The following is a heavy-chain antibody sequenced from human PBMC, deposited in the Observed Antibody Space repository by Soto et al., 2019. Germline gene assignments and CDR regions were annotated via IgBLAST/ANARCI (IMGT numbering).Heavy chain of an antibody. V-gene: IGHV1-46*01. CDR3: ARGSWIQLHIDAFDI. CDR2: INPSGGST. CDR1: GYTFTSYY. J-gene: IGHJ3*02. Sequence: ASVKVSCKASGYTFTSYYMHWVRQAPGQGLEWMGIINPSGGSTSYAQKFQGRVTMTRDTSTSTVYMELSSLRSEDTAVYYCARGSWIQLHIDAFDIWGQGTMVIVSS. D-gene: IGHD5-18*01.